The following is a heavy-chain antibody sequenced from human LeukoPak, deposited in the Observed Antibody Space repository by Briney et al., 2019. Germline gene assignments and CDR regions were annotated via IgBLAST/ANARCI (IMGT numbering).Heavy chain of an antibody. Sequence: PGGSLRLSCAASGFTFSSYAMSWVRQAPGKGLEWVSALSGSGSNTYYADSGKGRFTISRDNSKNTLYLQMNSLRAEDTAVYYCAKDRRPTTVVTYPSDWGQGTLVTVSS. CDR3: AKDRRPTTVVTYPSD. V-gene: IGHV3-23*01. CDR1: GFTFSSYA. CDR2: LSGSGSNT. D-gene: IGHD4-11*01. J-gene: IGHJ4*02.